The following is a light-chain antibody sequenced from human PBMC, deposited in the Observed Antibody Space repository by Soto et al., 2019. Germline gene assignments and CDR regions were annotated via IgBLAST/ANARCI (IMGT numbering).Light chain of an antibody. J-gene: IGLJ2*01. CDR3: ATWDDSLNGPV. Sequence: QSVLTQPPSTSGTPGQRVTISCSGSSSNIGTNSVNWYQQLPGTAPKLLIYNSNQRPSGVPDRLSGSKSGTSASLAISGLQSEDEADYYCATWDDSLNGPVFGGGTNLTVL. CDR1: SSNIGTNS. V-gene: IGLV1-44*01. CDR2: NSN.